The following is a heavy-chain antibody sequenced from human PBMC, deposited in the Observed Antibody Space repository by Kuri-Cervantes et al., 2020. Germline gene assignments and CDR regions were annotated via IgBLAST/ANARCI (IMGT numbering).Heavy chain of an antibody. CDR1: GGSFSGYF. CDR3: ARHGYSSSWYVYYHYYMDV. Sequence: SQTLSLTCAVYGGSFSGYFWSWIRQPPGKGLEWIGEINHSGSTNYNPSLKSRVTISVDTSKNQFSLKLSSVTAADTAMYYCARHGYSSSWYVYYHYYMDVWGKGTTVTVSS. CDR2: INHSGST. V-gene: IGHV4-34*01. J-gene: IGHJ6*03. D-gene: IGHD6-13*01.